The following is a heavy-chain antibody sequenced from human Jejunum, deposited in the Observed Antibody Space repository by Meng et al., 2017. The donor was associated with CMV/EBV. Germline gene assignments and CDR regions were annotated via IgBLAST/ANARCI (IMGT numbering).Heavy chain of an antibody. CDR3: ARAYSTSSPHFDF. Sequence: KASGGTFSSYAIRWVRQAPGQGLEWMGGIIPFLGSTIYAQKFQGRVTITTDESTSTAYMELSSLRSEDTAVYYCARAYSTSSPHFDFWGQGTLVTVSS. J-gene: IGHJ4*02. CDR1: GGTFSSYA. CDR2: IIPFLGST. D-gene: IGHD6-6*01. V-gene: IGHV1-69*05.